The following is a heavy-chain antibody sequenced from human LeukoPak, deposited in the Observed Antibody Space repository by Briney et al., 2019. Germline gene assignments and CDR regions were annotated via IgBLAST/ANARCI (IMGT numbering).Heavy chain of an antibody. D-gene: IGHD3-9*01. V-gene: IGHV3-53*01. J-gene: IGHJ4*02. CDR1: GFTVSSNY. CDR3: ARDGVYYDILTGYYTPFDY. CDR2: IYSGGST. Sequence: GGSLRLSCAASGFTVSSNYMSWVRQAPGKGLEWVSVIYSGGSTYYADSVKGRFTISRDNSKNTLYLQMNSLRAEDTAVYYCARDGVYYDILTGYYTPFDYWGQGTLVTVSS.